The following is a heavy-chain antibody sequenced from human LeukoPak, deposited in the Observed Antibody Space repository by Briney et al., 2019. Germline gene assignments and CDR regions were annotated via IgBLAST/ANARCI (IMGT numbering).Heavy chain of an antibody. CDR2: ISGSGGST. CDR3: AKYGNWGSAGDY. Sequence: PGGSLRLSCAASGFTFSSYAMSWVRQAPGKGLEWVSAISGSGGSTYYADSVKGRFTISRDNSKNTLYLQMNSLRAEDTAVNYCAKYGNWGSAGDYWGQGTLVTVSS. D-gene: IGHD7-27*01. CDR1: GFTFSSYA. J-gene: IGHJ4*02. V-gene: IGHV3-23*01.